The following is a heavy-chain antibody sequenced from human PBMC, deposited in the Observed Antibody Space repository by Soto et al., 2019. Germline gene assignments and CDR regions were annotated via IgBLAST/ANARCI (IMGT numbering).Heavy chain of an antibody. CDR2: SYSDGRT. CDR3: VRPLPSGQTHARDV. CDR1: GFTVSRNY. V-gene: IGHV3-53*01. D-gene: IGHD3-10*01. Sequence: GGSLRLSCVASGFTVSRNYMSWVRQAPGKGLEWVSVSYSDGRTDYADSVKGRFTISRDTSKNTLYLQMDRLRDEDTAVYYCVRPLPSGQTHARDVWGQGTTVTVSS. J-gene: IGHJ6*02.